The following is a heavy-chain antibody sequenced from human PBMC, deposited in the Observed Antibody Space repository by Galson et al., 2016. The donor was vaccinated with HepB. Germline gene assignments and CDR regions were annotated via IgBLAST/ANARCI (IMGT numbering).Heavy chain of an antibody. V-gene: IGHV3-33*01. Sequence: SLRLSCAGSGFTFRSYAIHWVRQAPGKGLEWVAVIWYDGSNKFYAESVKGRFSTSRENAKSTVYLEMNSLRAEDTALYYCARDANEGSGSYYFDYWGRGTLVTVSP. CDR3: ARDANEGSGSYYFDY. D-gene: IGHD3-10*01. CDR2: IWYDGSNK. J-gene: IGHJ4*02. CDR1: GFTFRSYA.